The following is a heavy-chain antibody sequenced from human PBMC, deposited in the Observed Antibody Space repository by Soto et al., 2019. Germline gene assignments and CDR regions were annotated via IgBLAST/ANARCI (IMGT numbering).Heavy chain of an antibody. CDR2: MNPGSGDT. CDR1: GYSFTNND. V-gene: IGHV1-8*01. CDR3: ARMATFGSLNWFDP. Sequence: ASVKVSCKASGYSFTNNDVSWVRQATGQGLEWMGWMNPGSGDTGYAQKFQGRVTMTRDISIATAYMELSSLRSDDTAIYYCARMATFGSLNWFDPWGQGTLVTV. J-gene: IGHJ5*02. D-gene: IGHD3-16*01.